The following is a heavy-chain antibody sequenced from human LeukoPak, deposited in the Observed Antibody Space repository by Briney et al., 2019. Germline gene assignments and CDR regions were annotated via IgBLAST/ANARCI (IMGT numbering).Heavy chain of an antibody. V-gene: IGHV3-23*01. CDR3: AKGLYGSGSYYNCPFDY. D-gene: IGHD3-10*01. J-gene: IGHJ4*02. CDR2: ISGSGGST. Sequence: RGSLRLSCAASGFSFSSYAMSWVRQAPRKGLEWVSAISGSGGSTYYADSVKGRFTISRDNSKNTLYLQMNSLRAEDTAVYYCAKGLYGSGSYYNCPFDYWGQGTLVTVSS. CDR1: GFSFSSYA.